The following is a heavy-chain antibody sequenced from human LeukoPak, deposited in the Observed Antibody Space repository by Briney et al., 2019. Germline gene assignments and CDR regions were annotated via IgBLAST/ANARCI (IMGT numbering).Heavy chain of an antibody. CDR2: INPNSGDT. Sequence: ASVKVSCKASGYTFTGYYMHWVRQAPGQGLEWMGWINPNSGDTNYAQKFQGRVTMTRDTSISTAYMELSRLRSDDTAVYYCARVTTSPDDAFDIWGQGTMVTVSS. CDR3: ARVTTSPDDAFDI. J-gene: IGHJ3*02. CDR1: GYTFTGYY. D-gene: IGHD4-17*01. V-gene: IGHV1-2*02.